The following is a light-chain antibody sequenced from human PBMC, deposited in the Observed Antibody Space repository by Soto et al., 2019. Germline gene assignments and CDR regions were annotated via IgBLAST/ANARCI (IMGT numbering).Light chain of an antibody. CDR3: SSYSGTNNYV. CDR2: EVT. V-gene: IGLV2-8*01. Sequence: QSALTQPPSASGSPGPSVTISCTGTSSDVGGYNFVSWYQQQPGKAPKLIIYEVTKRPSGVPDRFSGSKSGNTASLTVSGLQAEYEADYYCSSYSGTNNYVFGTGT. CDR1: SSDVGGYNF. J-gene: IGLJ1*01.